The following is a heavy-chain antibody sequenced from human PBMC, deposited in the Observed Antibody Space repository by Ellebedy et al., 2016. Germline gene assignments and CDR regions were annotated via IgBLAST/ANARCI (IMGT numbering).Heavy chain of an antibody. D-gene: IGHD1-26*01. J-gene: IGHJ2*01. Sequence: GESLKISXAASGFTFSSYDMHWVRQATGTGLEWVSAIGTAGDTYYPGSVKGRFTISRENAKNSLYLQMNSLRAGDTAVYYCARGGGRWELLGPGFDLWGRGTLVTVSS. CDR1: GFTFSSYD. CDR2: IGTAGDT. CDR3: ARGGGRWELLGPGFDL. V-gene: IGHV3-13*04.